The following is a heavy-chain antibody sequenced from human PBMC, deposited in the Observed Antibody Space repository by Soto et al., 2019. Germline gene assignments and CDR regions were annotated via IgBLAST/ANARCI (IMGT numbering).Heavy chain of an antibody. CDR3: ASQSIAARRRRSFDY. V-gene: IGHV4-30-4*01. CDR2: ISYSGST. Sequence: SETLSLTCSVSGGSISSGDYYWTWIRQPPGKGLEWIGYISYSGSTFYSPSLKRRVTISVDTSKNQFSLKLSSVTAADTAVYYCASQSIAARRRRSFDYWGQGTLVTVSS. CDR1: GGSISSGDYY. D-gene: IGHD6-6*01. J-gene: IGHJ4*02.